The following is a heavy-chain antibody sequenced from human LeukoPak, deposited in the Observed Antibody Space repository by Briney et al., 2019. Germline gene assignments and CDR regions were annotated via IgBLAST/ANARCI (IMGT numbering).Heavy chain of an antibody. J-gene: IGHJ4*02. CDR2: IYHSGSP. CDR1: GGSISSNSW. D-gene: IGHD1-1*01. Sequence: SETLSLTCAVSGGSISSNSWWGWVRQPPGKGLEWIGEIYHSGSPNYNPSLKSRVTISVDKSRNHFSLNLSSVTAADTAVYYCARVNINNWHSCDYWGQGTLVTVSP. V-gene: IGHV4-4*02. CDR3: ARVNINNWHSCDY.